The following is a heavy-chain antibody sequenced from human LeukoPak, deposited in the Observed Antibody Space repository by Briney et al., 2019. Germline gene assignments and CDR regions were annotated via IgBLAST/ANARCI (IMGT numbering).Heavy chain of an antibody. CDR3: ARHLYRIQPTSYYYYYMDV. J-gene: IGHJ6*03. V-gene: IGHV3-53*01. CDR2: IYSGGST. Sequence: PGGSLRLSCAASGFTVSSNYMSWVRQAPGKGLEWVSVIYSGGSTYYADSVKGRFTISRDNSKNTLYLQMNSLRAEDTAVYYCARHLYRIQPTSYYYYYMDVWGKGTTVTVSS. CDR1: GFTVSSNY. D-gene: IGHD5-18*01.